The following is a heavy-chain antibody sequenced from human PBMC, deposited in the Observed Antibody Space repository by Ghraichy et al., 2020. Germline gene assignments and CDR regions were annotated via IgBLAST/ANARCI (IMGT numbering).Heavy chain of an antibody. J-gene: IGHJ2*01. Sequence: LSLTSAASGFTFSSHDMHWVRQATGKGLEWVSGIGTAGEAYYPGSVKGRFTISRENAKNSLYLQMNSLRAGDTAVYYCARDLQAGDGSWYFDLWGRGTLVTVSS. V-gene: IGHV3-13*01. CDR2: IGTAGEA. D-gene: IGHD7-27*01. CDR1: GFTFSSHD. CDR3: ARDLQAGDGSWYFDL.